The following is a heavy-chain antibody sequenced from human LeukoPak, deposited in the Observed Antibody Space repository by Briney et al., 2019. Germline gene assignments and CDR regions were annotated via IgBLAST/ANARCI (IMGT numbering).Heavy chain of an antibody. D-gene: IGHD3-10*01. J-gene: IGHJ6*02. CDR2: ISGDGGST. CDR1: GFTFDDYA. V-gene: IGHV3-43*02. CDR3: AKDNGNRWFGEPLPIYGMDV. Sequence: GGSLRLSCAASGFTFDDYAMHWVRQAPGKGLEWVSLISGDGGSTYYADSVKGRFTISGDNSKNSLYLQMNSLRTEDTALYYCAKDNGNRWFGEPLPIYGMDVWGQGTTVTVSS.